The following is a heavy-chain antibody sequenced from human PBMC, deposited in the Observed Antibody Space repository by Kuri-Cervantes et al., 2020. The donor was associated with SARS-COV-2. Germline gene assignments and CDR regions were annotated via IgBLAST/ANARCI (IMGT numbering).Heavy chain of an antibody. V-gene: IGHV1-69*13. CDR3: ARVVSTMIVVVPDY. D-gene: IGHD3-22*01. Sequence: SVKVSCKASGGTFSSYAISWVRQAPGQGLEWMGGIIPIFGTANYAQKFQGRVTITADESTSTAYMELRSLRSDDTAVYYCARVVSTMIVVVPDYWGQGTLVTVSS. CDR2: IIPIFGTA. J-gene: IGHJ4*02. CDR1: GGTFSSYA.